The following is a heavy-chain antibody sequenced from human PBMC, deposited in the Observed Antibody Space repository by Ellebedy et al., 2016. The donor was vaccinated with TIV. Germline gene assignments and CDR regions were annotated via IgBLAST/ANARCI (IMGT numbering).Heavy chain of an antibody. CDR1: GFTFSAFA. V-gene: IGHV3-23*01. D-gene: IGHD3-22*01. Sequence: GESLKISCAASGFTFSAFAMHWVRPAPGKGLEWLSVISADGSGTYHADSVKARFTITRDNSKNTLYPQMNRLRTDDTAVYFCAKGSSSGFNYDRVGFEYWGQGTLVTVSS. J-gene: IGHJ4*02. CDR2: ISADGSGT. CDR3: AKGSSSGFNYDRVGFEY.